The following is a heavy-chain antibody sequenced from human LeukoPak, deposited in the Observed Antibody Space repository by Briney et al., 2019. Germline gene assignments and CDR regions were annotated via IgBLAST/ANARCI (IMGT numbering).Heavy chain of an antibody. CDR1: GGSFSDYY. J-gene: IGHJ5*02. Sequence: SKTLSLSCAVYGGSFSDYYWTWLRQPPGKGLEWIGDINHSGSANYNPSLKSRVTISVDRSRNQFYLRLSPVTVADTALYYSARESASNNYKDWLAPGGQGTLVTVSS. D-gene: IGHD4-11*01. CDR2: INHSGSA. CDR3: ARESASNNYKDWLAP. V-gene: IGHV4-34*01.